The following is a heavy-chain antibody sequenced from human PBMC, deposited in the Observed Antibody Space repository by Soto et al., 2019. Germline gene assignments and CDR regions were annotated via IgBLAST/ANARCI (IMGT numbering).Heavy chain of an antibody. CDR2: IVVGSGNT. V-gene: IGHV1-58*02. CDR1: GYTFTSYA. J-gene: IGHJ4*02. CDR3: AAGTYSSGWQENY. D-gene: IGHD6-19*01. Sequence: ASVKVSCKASGYTFTSYAMHWVRQAPGQRLEWIGWIVVGSGNTNYAQKFQERVTITRDMSTSTAYMELSSLRSEDTAVYYCAAGTYSSGWQENYWGPGTLVTVSS.